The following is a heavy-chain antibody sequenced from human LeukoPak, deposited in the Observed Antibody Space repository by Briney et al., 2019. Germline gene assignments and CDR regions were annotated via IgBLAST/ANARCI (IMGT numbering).Heavy chain of an antibody. Sequence: SETLSLTCTVSGGSISSSSYYWGWIRQPPGKGLEWIGSIYYSGSTYYNPSLKSRVTISVDTSKNQFSLKLSSVTAADTAVYYCARDRDYYDSSGYYPSRIYYYFDYWGQGTLVTVSS. CDR2: IYYSGST. V-gene: IGHV4-39*07. D-gene: IGHD3-22*01. CDR1: GGSISSSSYY. CDR3: ARDRDYYDSSGYYPSRIYYYFDY. J-gene: IGHJ4*02.